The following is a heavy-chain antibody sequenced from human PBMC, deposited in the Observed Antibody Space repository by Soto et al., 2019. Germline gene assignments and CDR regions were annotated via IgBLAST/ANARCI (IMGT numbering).Heavy chain of an antibody. V-gene: IGHV4-59*01. CDR1: SDSISNYY. D-gene: IGHD6-6*01. Sequence: QVQLQESGPGLVKPSETLSLTCTVSSDSISNYYWSWIRQPPGKGLEWIGYIHYSGSTDYNPSLKSRVSISGDTSKSEFSLKLSSVTAADTAVYYCARAVGAPFYYLAFWGQGTLVTVSS. J-gene: IGHJ4*02. CDR3: ARAVGAPFYYLAF. CDR2: IHYSGST.